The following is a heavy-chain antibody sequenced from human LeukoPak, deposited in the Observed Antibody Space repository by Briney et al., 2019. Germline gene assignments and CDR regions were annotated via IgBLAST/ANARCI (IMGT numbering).Heavy chain of an antibody. CDR3: ARVIQGNYGMDV. CDR2: IWYDGSNK. V-gene: IGHV3-33*01. Sequence: GGSLRLSCAASGFTFSSYGMHWVRQAPGKGLEWVAVIWYDGSNKYYADSVKGRFTISRDNSKNTVFLQMNSLRVEDTAVYYCARVIQGNYGMDVCGQGTTVTVSS. D-gene: IGHD6-13*01. J-gene: IGHJ6*02. CDR1: GFTFSSYG.